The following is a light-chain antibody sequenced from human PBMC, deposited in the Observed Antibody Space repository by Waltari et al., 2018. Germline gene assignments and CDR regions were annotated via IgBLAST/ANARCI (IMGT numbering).Light chain of an antibody. CDR2: DAS. V-gene: IGKV3-11*01. CDR3: QERSNWVFT. CDR1: QSVTNY. Sequence: EIVLTPSPATLSLSPRERATLPCRASQSVTNYLAWYQQKPGQAPRLLIYDASNRATGIPARFSGSGSGTDFTLTISSLEPEDFAVYYCQERSNWVFTFGPGTKVDI. J-gene: IGKJ3*01.